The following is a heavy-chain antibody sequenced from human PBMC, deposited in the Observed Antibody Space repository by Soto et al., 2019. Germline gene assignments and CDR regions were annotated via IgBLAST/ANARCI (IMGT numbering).Heavy chain of an antibody. CDR1: GGTFSSYA. CDR2: IIPISETT. J-gene: IGHJ6*02. V-gene: IGHV1-69*01. Sequence: QVQLVQSGAEVKKPGSTVKVSCKASGGTFSSYAISWVRQAPGQGLEWMGGIIPISETTNYAQKFQGRVTINADESQSTAYMELSSLRSEDTAVYYCARSPGSSTSVEIYYYYYYGMEVWGQGTTVTVSS. CDR3: ARSPGSSTSVEIYYYYYYGMEV. D-gene: IGHD2-2*01.